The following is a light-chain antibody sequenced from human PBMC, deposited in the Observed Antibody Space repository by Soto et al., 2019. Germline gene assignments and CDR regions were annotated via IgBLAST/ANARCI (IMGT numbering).Light chain of an antibody. CDR2: GAS. CDR3: QQRSNWPPEVT. J-gene: IGKJ5*01. V-gene: IGKV3-11*01. CDR1: QSVSTN. Sequence: EIVMTQSPATLSVSPVERATLSCRASQSVSTNLAWYQQKPGQAPRLVIYGASNRATGIPARFSGSGSGTDFTLTISSLEPEDFAVYYCQQRSNWPPEVTFGQGTRLEIK.